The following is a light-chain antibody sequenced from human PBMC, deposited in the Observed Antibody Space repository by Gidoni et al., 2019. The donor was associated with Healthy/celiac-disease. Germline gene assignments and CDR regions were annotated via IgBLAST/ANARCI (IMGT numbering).Light chain of an antibody. J-gene: IGKJ1*01. V-gene: IGKV3-11*01. Sequence: EIVLTQSPATLSLSPGERATLSCRASQSVSSSLAWYQQKPGQAPRLLIYDASNRATGIPARCSGSGSGTDFTLTISSLEPEDFAVYYCQQRSRFGQGTKVEIK. CDR3: QQRSR. CDR2: DAS. CDR1: QSVSSS.